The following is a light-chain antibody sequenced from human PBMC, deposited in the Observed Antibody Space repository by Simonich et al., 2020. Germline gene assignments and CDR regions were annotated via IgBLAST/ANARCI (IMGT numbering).Light chain of an antibody. J-gene: IGLJ3*02. V-gene: IGLV2-23*01. CDR3: CSYAGSSNWV. CDR2: EGS. CDR1: SSDVGGYNY. Sequence: QSALTQPRSVSGSPGQSVTISCTGTSSDVGGYNYVPWYQQHPGKAPKLMIYEGSRRPSGVSNRFSGSKSGNTASLTISGLQAEDEADYYCCSYAGSSNWVFGGGTKLTVL.